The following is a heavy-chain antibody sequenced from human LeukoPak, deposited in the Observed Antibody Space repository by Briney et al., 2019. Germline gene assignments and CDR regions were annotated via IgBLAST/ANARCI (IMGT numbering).Heavy chain of an antibody. J-gene: IGHJ4*02. V-gene: IGHV4-59*01. CDR3: ARYGGDSLDY. CDR2: IYYSGST. Sequence: PSETLSLTCTVSGGSISSYYWSWIRQPPGKGLEWIGYIYYSGSTNYNPSLKSRVTISVGTSKNQFSLKLSSVTAADTAVYYCARYGGDSLDYWGQGTLVTVSS. D-gene: IGHD4-23*01. CDR1: GGSISSYY.